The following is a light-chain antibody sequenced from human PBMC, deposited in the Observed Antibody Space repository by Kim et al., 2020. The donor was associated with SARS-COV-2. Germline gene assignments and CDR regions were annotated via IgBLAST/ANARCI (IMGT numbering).Light chain of an antibody. CDR2: GAS. V-gene: IGKV3-20*01. Sequence: EIVLTQSPGTLSLSPGERATLYCRASQSVNSNYLAWYQQRPGQAPRFLIYGASSRATGIPDRFSGSGSGTDFTLTISRLEPEDFAVYYCQQYGSSPPTFGPGTKVDIK. J-gene: IGKJ3*01. CDR1: QSVNSNY. CDR3: QQYGSSPPT.